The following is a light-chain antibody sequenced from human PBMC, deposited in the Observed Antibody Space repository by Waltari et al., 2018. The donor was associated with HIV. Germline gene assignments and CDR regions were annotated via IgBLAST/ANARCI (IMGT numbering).Light chain of an antibody. Sequence: QSALTQPPSASGSPGQSVTISCTGTSSDVGGYNYVSWYQQYPGKAPKLVIFEVSKRPSGVSSRFSGSKSGNTASLTISGLQAEDEADYHCSSYRRDSTQVFGGGTKLTVL. CDR1: SSDVGGYNY. CDR2: EVS. V-gene: IGLV2-14*01. J-gene: IGLJ2*01. CDR3: SSYRRDSTQV.